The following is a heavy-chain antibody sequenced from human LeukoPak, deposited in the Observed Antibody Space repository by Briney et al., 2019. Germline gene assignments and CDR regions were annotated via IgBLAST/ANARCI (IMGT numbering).Heavy chain of an antibody. CDR1: GGSISNSNW. CDR3: AKVREAITMVRGGGDY. Sequence: SETLSLTCAVSGGSISNSNWWSWVRQPPGKGLEWIGEIYHSGSTNYNPSLKSRVTISLDKSKNQFSLNLSSVTAADTAVYYCAKVREAITMVRGGGDYWGQGTLVTVSS. CDR2: IYHSGST. D-gene: IGHD3-10*01. J-gene: IGHJ4*02. V-gene: IGHV4-4*02.